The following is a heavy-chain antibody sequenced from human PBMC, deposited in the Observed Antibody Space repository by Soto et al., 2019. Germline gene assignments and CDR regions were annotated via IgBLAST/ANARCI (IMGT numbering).Heavy chain of an antibody. J-gene: IGHJ6*02. CDR1: GYTFTSYY. D-gene: IGHD2-2*01. CDR3: ARAWNERYGVPAAMTPYYYYGMDV. Sequence: QVQLVQSGAEVKKPGASVKVSCKASGYTFTSYYMHWVRQAPGQGLEWMGIINPSGGSTSYAQKFQGRVTMTRDTSTSTVYMELSSLRSEDTAVYYCARAWNERYGVPAAMTPYYYYGMDVWGQGTTVTVSS. V-gene: IGHV1-46*01. CDR2: INPSGGST.